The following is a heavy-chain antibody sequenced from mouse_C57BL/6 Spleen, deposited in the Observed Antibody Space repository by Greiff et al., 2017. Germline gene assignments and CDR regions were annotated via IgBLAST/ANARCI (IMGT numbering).Heavy chain of an antibody. D-gene: IGHD1-1*01. V-gene: IGHV1-19*01. CDR3: ARSPRYCSSPASFAY. CDR1: GYTFTDYY. Sequence: VQLKQSGPVLVKPGASVKMSCKASGYTFTDYYMNWVKQSHGKSLEWIGVINPYNGGTRYNQKFKGKATLTVDKSSSTAYMELNSLPSEDSAVYSCARSPRYCSSPASFAYWGQGTLVTVSA. J-gene: IGHJ3*01. CDR2: INPYNGGT.